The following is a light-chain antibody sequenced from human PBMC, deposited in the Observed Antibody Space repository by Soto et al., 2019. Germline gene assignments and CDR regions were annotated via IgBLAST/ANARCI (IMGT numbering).Light chain of an antibody. CDR3: QQVNVYPST. Sequence: DIQTTQSQASLSASVGDRVTITCRASQGINSYLGWYQHKPGKPTNLLIFYASTLHSGFPSRFSGGGSGTDFTLTISSLQPEDFATYYCQQVNVYPSTFGGGTKVDI. CDR1: QGINSY. J-gene: IGKJ4*01. CDR2: YAS. V-gene: IGKV1-9*01.